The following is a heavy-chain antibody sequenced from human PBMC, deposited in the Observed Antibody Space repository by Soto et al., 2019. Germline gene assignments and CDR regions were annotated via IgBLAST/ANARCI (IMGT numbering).Heavy chain of an antibody. V-gene: IGHV4-31*03. J-gene: IGHJ4*02. D-gene: IGHD3-9*01. CDR3: ASRSILTGYALDW. CDR2: IYYSGST. Sequence: PSETLSLTCTVSGGSISSGGYYWSWIRQHPGKGLEWIGYIYYSGSTYYNPSLKSRVTISVDTSKNQFSLKLSSVTAADTAVYYCASRSILTGYALDWWGQGTLVTGSS. CDR1: GGSISSGGYY.